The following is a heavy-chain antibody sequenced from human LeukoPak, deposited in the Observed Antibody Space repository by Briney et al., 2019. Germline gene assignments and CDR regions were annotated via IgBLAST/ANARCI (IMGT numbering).Heavy chain of an antibody. CDR3: AKDQRWESPHYLDS. J-gene: IGHJ4*02. CDR2: ISGSGGST. D-gene: IGHD1-26*01. V-gene: IGHV3-23*01. Sequence: RXAPGXGXEXXXXISGSGGSTYYADSVRGRFTISRDNSKNTLYVQMNSLRDEDTALYYCAKDQRWESPHYLDSWGQGTLVTVSS.